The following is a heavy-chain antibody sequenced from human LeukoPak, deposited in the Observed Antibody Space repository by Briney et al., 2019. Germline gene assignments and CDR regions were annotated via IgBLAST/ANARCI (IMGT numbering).Heavy chain of an antibody. J-gene: IGHJ6*01. CDR2: NTRSLRTA. Sequence: SVKVSYKASGGTFTSYAISWVRQAPGQGLEWMGGNTRSLRTANYAEKFQCRVSITADESTTTAAVKLSSLRSEDTAVYCCARGSSRYYYYYGMDVWGQGTTVTVSS. CDR1: GGTFTSYA. D-gene: IGHD6-6*01. CDR3: ARGSSRYYYYYGMDV. V-gene: IGHV1-69*13.